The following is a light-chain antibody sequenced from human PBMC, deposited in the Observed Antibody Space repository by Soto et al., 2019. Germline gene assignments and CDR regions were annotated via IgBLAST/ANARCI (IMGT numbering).Light chain of an antibody. CDR2: TAT. CDR1: QGIGNY. Sequence: IQLTQSPSSLSASAGDSVTITCRASQGIGNYLAWYQQKVGKAPELLIFTATTLRSGVPSRFSGSGSGTNFTLTINSLQPEDFATYYCQHFKGSVTFGQGTRLEVK. V-gene: IGKV1-9*01. CDR3: QHFKGSVT. J-gene: IGKJ5*01.